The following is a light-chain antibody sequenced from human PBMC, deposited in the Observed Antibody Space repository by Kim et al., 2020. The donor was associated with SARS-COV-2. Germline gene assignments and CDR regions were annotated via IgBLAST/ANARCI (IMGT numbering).Light chain of an antibody. Sequence: GQRVTISCSASSSNIGISTVNWYRQVSGTVPKLLIYSNDQRPSEVPDRFSGSESGTSASLAISGLQSEDEADYYCAAWDDSLRGDVFGTGTKVTVL. CDR3: AAWDDSLRGDV. V-gene: IGLV1-44*01. CDR2: SND. J-gene: IGLJ1*01. CDR1: SSNIGIST.